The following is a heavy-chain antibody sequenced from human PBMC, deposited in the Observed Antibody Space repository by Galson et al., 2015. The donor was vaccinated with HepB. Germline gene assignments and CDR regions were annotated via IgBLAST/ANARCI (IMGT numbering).Heavy chain of an antibody. CDR3: STAGTLPQAVNWCDP. V-gene: IGHV1-18*01. CDR2: ISAYNAYT. D-gene: IGHD1-7*01. CDR1: GYTFSNYG. Sequence: SVKVSCKASGYTFSNYGISWVRQAPGQGLEWMGWISAYNAYTNYPQKFQGRVTMTADTSTSTAYMELRSLRSDDTAVYYCSTAGTLPQAVNWCDPWGQGTLVTVSS. J-gene: IGHJ5*02.